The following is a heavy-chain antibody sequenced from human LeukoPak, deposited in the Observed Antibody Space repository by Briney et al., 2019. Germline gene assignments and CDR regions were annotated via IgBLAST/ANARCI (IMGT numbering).Heavy chain of an antibody. J-gene: IGHJ4*02. D-gene: IGHD6-13*01. CDR2: IYTSGST. V-gene: IGHV4-61*02. CDR3: ARAYSSSWYSVFGY. CDR1: GGSISSGSYY. Sequence: PSQTLSLTCTVSGGSISSGSYYWSWIRQPAGKGLEWIGRIYTSGSTNYNPSLKSRVTISVDTSKNQFSLKLSSVTAADTAVYYCARAYSSSWYSVFGYWGQGTLVAVSS.